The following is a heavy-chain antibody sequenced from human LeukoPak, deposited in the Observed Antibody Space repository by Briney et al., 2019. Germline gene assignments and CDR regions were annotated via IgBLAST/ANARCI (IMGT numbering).Heavy chain of an antibody. Sequence: SVKVSCKASGYTFTGYYIHWVRQAPGQGLEWMGRINCNGGGTSYAQKFQGRVTTTRDTSISTAYMELDRLTSDDTAVYYCARDYGPYPGCSWFDPWGQGTLVTVSS. CDR2: INCNGGGT. CDR3: ARDYGPYPGCSWFDP. D-gene: IGHD2-15*01. J-gene: IGHJ5*02. V-gene: IGHV1-2*06. CDR1: GYTFTGYY.